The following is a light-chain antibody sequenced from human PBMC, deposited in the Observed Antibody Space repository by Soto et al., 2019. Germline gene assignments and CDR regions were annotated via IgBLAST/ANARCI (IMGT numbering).Light chain of an antibody. Sequence: QSVLTQPASVSGSPGQSITISCTGTSSDVGSYNLVSWYQQHPGKAPKLMIYEGSKRPSGVSNRFSGSKSGNTASLTISGLQAEDEADYYCSSYAGTSTTVVFGGGTKVTVL. V-gene: IGLV2-23*01. CDR3: SSYAGTSTTVV. CDR1: SSDVGSYNL. CDR2: EGS. J-gene: IGLJ2*01.